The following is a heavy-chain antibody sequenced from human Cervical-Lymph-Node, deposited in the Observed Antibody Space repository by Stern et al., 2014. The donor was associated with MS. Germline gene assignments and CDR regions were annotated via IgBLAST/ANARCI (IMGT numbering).Heavy chain of an antibody. Sequence: QVQLVESGAEVKKPGASVKVSCKVSGYTLTELSMHWVRQAPGKGLEWMGGFDPEDGDTIYAQKLQGSVTMTEDTSTDTAYMELSSLRSEDTAVYYCATAPKYCSGGSCYFRAFDIWGQGTMVTVSS. CDR2: FDPEDGDT. D-gene: IGHD2-15*01. V-gene: IGHV1-24*01. CDR3: ATAPKYCSGGSCYFRAFDI. CDR1: GYTLTELS. J-gene: IGHJ3*02.